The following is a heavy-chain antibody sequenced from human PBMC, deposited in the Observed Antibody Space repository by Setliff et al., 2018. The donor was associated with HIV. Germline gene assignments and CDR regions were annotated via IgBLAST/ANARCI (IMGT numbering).Heavy chain of an antibody. D-gene: IGHD6-13*01. CDR2: IIPMFDAL. V-gene: IGHV1-69*13. J-gene: IGHJ3*01. Sequence: SVKVSCKTSGGTFSSYAISWVRQAPGQGLEWMGGIIPMFDALNYAQKFQGRVTITADESTSTAYMELSSLRSEDSAVYFCARPIRAAAGNDAFHVWGQGTMVTVSS. CDR3: ARPIRAAAGNDAFHV. CDR1: GGTFSSYA.